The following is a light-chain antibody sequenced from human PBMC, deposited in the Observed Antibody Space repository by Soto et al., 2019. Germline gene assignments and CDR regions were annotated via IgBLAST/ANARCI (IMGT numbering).Light chain of an antibody. V-gene: IGLV2-14*01. CDR2: EVS. CDR1: SSDIGGYNY. CDR3: TSYTSSTTNYV. Sequence: QSALTQPASVSGSPGQSITFSCTGTSSDIGGYNYVSWYQQHPGKAPKLMIYEVSNRPSGVSDRFSGSQSGNTASLTISGLQYEDEADYYCTSYTSSTTNYVFGTGTKLTVL. J-gene: IGLJ1*01.